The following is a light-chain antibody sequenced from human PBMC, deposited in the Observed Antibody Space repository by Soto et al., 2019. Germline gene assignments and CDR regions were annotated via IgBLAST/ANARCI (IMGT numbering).Light chain of an antibody. CDR3: QTWGTGGV. V-gene: IGLV4-69*01. CDR1: NGHSNYP. CDR2: LNSDGTH. Sequence: QSVLTQSPSASASLGASVTLTCSLSNGHSNYPIAWLQQQPEKGPRYLMKLNSDGTHYRGDGIPNRFSGSSAGTERYLIISGLQSEDEADYYCQTWGTGGVFGGGTKLTVL. J-gene: IGLJ3*02.